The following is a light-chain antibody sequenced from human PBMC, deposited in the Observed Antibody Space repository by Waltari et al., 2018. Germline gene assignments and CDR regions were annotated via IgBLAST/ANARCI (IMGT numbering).Light chain of an antibody. CDR1: QSVTNDY. CDR3: QQYGSLPWT. J-gene: IGKJ1*01. CDR2: DAS. Sequence: LSLSPGERATLSCRASQSVTNDYLAWYQQKPGQAPRLLIYDASSRATGIPDRFSGSGSGTDFTLTISRLEPEDFAVYHCQQYGSLPWTFGQGTKVDMK. V-gene: IGKV3-20*01.